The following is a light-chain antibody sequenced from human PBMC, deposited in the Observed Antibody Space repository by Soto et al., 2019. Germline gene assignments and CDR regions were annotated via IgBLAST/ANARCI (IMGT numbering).Light chain of an antibody. Sequence: EVVLTQSPGTLSLSPGERATLSCRASQSVSSNYLAWYQQKPGQAPRLLIFGASSRATGIPDRFSGSGSGTDFVLDISNLQSEDVATYFCQQYEDLPLTFGGGTKVDI. CDR3: QQYEDLPLT. CDR1: QSVSSNY. J-gene: IGKJ4*01. V-gene: IGKV3-20*01. CDR2: GAS.